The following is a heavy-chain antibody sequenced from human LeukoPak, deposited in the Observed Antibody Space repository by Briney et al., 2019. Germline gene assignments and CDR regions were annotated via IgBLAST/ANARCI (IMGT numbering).Heavy chain of an antibody. V-gene: IGHV3-23*01. CDR3: VKTMELGATADY. CDR2: ISNTGGST. J-gene: IGHJ4*02. D-gene: IGHD1-26*01. Sequence: PGGSLRLSCAASGFTFSSYAMYWVRQAPGKGLEWVSAISNTGGSTYYADSVKGRFTISRDNSMSTLYLQMNSLRAEDTAVYYCVKTMELGATADYWGQGTLVTVSS. CDR1: GFTFSSYA.